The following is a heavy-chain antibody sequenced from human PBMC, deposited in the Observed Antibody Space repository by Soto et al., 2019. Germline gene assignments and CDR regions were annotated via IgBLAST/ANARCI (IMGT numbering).Heavy chain of an antibody. D-gene: IGHD5-18*01. CDR2: INHSGST. Sequence: LSLTCAVYGGSFSGYYWSWIRQPPGKGLEWIGEINHSGSTNYNPSLKSRVTISVDTSKNQFSLKLSSVTAADTAVYYCARGRRWIQLWAQGGYFDYWGQGTLVTVSS. J-gene: IGHJ4*02. V-gene: IGHV4-34*01. CDR1: GGSFSGYY. CDR3: ARGRRWIQLWAQGGYFDY.